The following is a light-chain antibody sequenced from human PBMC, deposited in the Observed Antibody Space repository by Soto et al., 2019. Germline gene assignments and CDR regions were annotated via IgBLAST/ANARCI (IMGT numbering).Light chain of an antibody. Sequence: EIVLTQSPATLSLSPGERATLSCRASQSVSSYLAWYQQKPGQAPRLLIYGASSRATGIPDRFSGSGSGTDFTLTISSLQSEDFAVYYCQQYNKWPPITFGQGTKVDIK. J-gene: IGKJ1*01. V-gene: IGKV3-11*01. CDR2: GAS. CDR1: QSVSSY. CDR3: QQYNKWPPIT.